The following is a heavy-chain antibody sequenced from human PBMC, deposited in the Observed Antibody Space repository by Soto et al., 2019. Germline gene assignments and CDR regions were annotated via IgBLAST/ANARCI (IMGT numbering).Heavy chain of an antibody. CDR1: GFTFSNAW. D-gene: IGHD1-7*01. V-gene: IGHV3-15*01. Sequence: GGSLRLSCAASGFTFSNAWMSWVRQAPGKGLEWVGRIKSKTDGGTTDYAAPVKGRFTISRDDSKNTLYLQMNSLKTEDTAVYYCTSNYGGVYYYYYGMDVWGQGTTVTVSS. J-gene: IGHJ6*02. CDR2: IKSKTDGGTT. CDR3: TSNYGGVYYYYYGMDV.